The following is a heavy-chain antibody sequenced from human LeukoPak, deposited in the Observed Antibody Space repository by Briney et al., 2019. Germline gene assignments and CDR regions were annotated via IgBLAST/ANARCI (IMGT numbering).Heavy chain of an antibody. Sequence: PSETLSLTCTVSGGSISSGGNFWSWIRQHPGKGLEWIGYIYYSGSTNYNPSLKSRVTISVDTSKNQFSLKLSSVTAADTAVYYCARHSGDDGYNYLYYWGQGTLVTVSS. CDR1: GGSISSGGNF. CDR2: IYYSGST. J-gene: IGHJ4*02. V-gene: IGHV4-61*08. D-gene: IGHD5-24*01. CDR3: ARHSGDDGYNYLYY.